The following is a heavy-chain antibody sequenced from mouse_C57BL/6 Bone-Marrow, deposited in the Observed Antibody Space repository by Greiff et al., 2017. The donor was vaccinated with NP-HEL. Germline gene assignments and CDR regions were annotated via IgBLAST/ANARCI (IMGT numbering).Heavy chain of an antibody. CDR1: GFNIKNTY. J-gene: IGHJ3*01. V-gene: IGHV14-3*01. CDR2: IDPANGNT. CDR3: ASALYGNWGWFAY. Sequence: VQLQQSVAELVRPGASVKLSCTASGFNIKNTYMHWVKQRPEQGLEWIGRIDPANGNTKYAPKFQGKATITADTSSNTAYLQLSSLTSEDTAIYYCASALYGNWGWFAYWGQGTLVTVSA. D-gene: IGHD2-1*01.